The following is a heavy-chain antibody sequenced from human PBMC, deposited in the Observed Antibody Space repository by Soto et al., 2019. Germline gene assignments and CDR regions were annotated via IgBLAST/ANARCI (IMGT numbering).Heavy chain of an antibody. V-gene: IGHV3-11*01. CDR2: ISGGGSTI. D-gene: IGHD5-18*01. CDR3: ARIRGYSYYLLDY. CDR1: GFTFSDYY. Sequence: GGSLRLSCAASGFTFSDYYMSWIRQAPGKGLEWVSYISGGGSTIYYADSVRGRFTISRDNAKNSLYLQMNSLRAEDTAMYYCARIRGYSYYLLDYWGQGALVTVSS. J-gene: IGHJ4*02.